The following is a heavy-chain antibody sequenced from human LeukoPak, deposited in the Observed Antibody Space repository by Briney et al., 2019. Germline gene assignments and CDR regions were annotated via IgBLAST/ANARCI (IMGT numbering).Heavy chain of an antibody. Sequence: GESLKISRKGSGYSFTSYWIGWVRQMPGKGLEWMGIIYPGDSDTRNSPSFQGQVTISADKSISTAYLQWSSLKASDTAMYYCARSANFDYGDYGSFDPWGQGTLVSVSS. CDR3: ARSANFDYGDYGSFDP. CDR1: GYSFTSYW. D-gene: IGHD4-17*01. J-gene: IGHJ5*02. V-gene: IGHV5-51*01. CDR2: IYPGDSDT.